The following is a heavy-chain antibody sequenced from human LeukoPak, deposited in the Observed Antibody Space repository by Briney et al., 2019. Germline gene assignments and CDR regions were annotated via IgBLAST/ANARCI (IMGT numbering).Heavy chain of an antibody. V-gene: IGHV4-34*09. CDR3: AREGYYYDSSGPIDY. CDR2: ISHSGNT. J-gene: IGHJ4*02. D-gene: IGHD3-22*01. Sequence: PSETLSLTCAVYGGSFSGYYWSWIRQPPGKGLEWMGYISHSGNTYYNPSLKSRLNISADTSRNQFSLKLRSVTAADTALYFCAREGYYYDSSGPIDYWGQGTRVTVSS. CDR1: GGSFSGYY.